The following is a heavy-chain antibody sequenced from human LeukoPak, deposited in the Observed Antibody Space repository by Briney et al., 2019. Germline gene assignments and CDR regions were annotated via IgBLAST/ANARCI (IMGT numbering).Heavy chain of an antibody. D-gene: IGHD1-1*01. CDR2: IYSGGST. CDR3: AGSDTTGYIPREWDYWFFDL. V-gene: IGHV3-53*01. Sequence: GGSLRLSCAASGFTVSSNDMSWVRQAPGKGLECISVIYSGGSTDYADSVKGRLTISRDNSKNTLYLQMNSLRAEDTAVYYCAGSDTTGYIPREWDYWFFDLWGRGTLVTVSS. J-gene: IGHJ2*01. CDR1: GFTVSSND.